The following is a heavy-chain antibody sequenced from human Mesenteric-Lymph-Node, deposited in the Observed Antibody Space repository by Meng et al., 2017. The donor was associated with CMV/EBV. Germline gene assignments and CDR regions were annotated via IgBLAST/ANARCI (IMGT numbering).Heavy chain of an antibody. Sequence: SVKVSCKASGGTFSSYAISWVRQAPGQGLEWMGGIIPILGIANYAQKFQGRVTITADKSTSTAYMELSSLRSEDTAVYYCARATVTIDAFDIWGQGTMVTVSS. CDR2: IIPILGIA. CDR3: ARATVTIDAFDI. CDR1: GGTFSSYA. D-gene: IGHD4-17*01. V-gene: IGHV1-69*10. J-gene: IGHJ3*02.